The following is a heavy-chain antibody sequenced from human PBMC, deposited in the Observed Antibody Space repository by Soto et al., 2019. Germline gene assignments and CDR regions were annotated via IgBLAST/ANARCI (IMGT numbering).Heavy chain of an antibody. Sequence: RASVKVSCKVSGYTLTELSMHWVRQAPGKGLEWMGGFDPEDGETIYAQKFQGRVTMTEDTSTDTAYMELSSLRSEDTAVYYCATEWGLPSIAAGYYFDYWGQGTLVTVSS. CDR1: GYTLTELS. CDR3: ATEWGLPSIAAGYYFDY. D-gene: IGHD6-6*01. V-gene: IGHV1-24*01. CDR2: FDPEDGET. J-gene: IGHJ4*02.